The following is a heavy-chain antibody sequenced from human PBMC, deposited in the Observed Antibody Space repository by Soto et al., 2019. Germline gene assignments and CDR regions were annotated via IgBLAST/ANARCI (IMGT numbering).Heavy chain of an antibody. CDR2: FYYSGST. CDR1: GGSISSGPYS. V-gene: IGHV4-39*01. Sequence: QLQLQESGPGLVKPSETLSLTCTVSGGSISSGPYSWGWIRQPPGKGLEWIGTFYYSGSTYYNPPLERLCTISADTSKNQFSLKVSSVTAADAAMYYCAILGGYCSGTSCYGYYGMDVWGQGTTVTVSS. CDR3: AILGGYCSGTSCYGYYGMDV. D-gene: IGHD2-2*01. J-gene: IGHJ6*02.